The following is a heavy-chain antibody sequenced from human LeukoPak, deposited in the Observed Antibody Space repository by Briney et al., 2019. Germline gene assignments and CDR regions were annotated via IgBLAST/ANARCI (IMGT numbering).Heavy chain of an antibody. CDR2: IISIFGTA. CDR3: ARVRYYDSSGYYRNYYYYYGMDV. V-gene: IGHV1-69*01. Sequence: GSSVKVSCKASGGTFSSYAISWVRQAPGQGLEWMGGIISIFGTANYAQKFQGRVTITADESTSTAYMELSSLRSEDTAVYYCARVRYYDSSGYYRNYYYYYGMDVWGQGTTVTVSS. J-gene: IGHJ6*02. CDR1: GGTFSSYA. D-gene: IGHD3-22*01.